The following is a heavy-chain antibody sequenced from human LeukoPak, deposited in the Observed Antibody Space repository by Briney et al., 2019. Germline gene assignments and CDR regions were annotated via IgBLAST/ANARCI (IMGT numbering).Heavy chain of an antibody. D-gene: IGHD1-26*01. CDR2: ISGSGGST. CDR1: GFTFSSYW. J-gene: IGHJ4*02. V-gene: IGHV3-23*01. CDR3: AKPRGGWEPHFEY. Sequence: PGGSLRLSCAASGFTFSSYWMHWVRQDPGKGLVWVSTISGSGGSTYYADSVKGRFSISRDNSNNTLYLQMNSLRAEDTAVYYCAKPRGGWEPHFEYWGQGTLVTVSS.